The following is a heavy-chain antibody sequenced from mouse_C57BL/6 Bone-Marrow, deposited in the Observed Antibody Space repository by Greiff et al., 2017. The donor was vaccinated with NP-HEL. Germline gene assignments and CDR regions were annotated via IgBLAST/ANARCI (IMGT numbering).Heavy chain of an antibody. Sequence: EVQLQESGGGLVKPGGSLKLSCAASGFTFSSYAMSWVRQTPEQRLEWVATISDGGSYTYYPDNVKGRFTISRDNAKNNLYLQMSHLKSEDTAVYYGARGGGEDYDWFAYWGQGTLVTVSA. J-gene: IGHJ3*01. V-gene: IGHV5-4*01. CDR1: GFTFSSYA. D-gene: IGHD2-4*01. CDR3: ARGGGEDYDWFAY. CDR2: ISDGGSYT.